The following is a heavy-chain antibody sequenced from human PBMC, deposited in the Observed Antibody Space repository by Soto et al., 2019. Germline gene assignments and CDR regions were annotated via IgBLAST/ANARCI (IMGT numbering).Heavy chain of an antibody. CDR1: GGSFSGYY. Sequence: SETLSLTCAVYGGSFSGYYWSWIRQPPGKGLEWIGEINHSGSTNYNPSLKSRVTISVDTSKNQFSLKLSSVTAADTAVYYCARAAPRYCSGGSCYSGSDYWAQRTPVTVSS. CDR3: ARAAPRYCSGGSCYSGSDY. D-gene: IGHD2-15*01. V-gene: IGHV4-34*01. J-gene: IGHJ4*02. CDR2: INHSGST.